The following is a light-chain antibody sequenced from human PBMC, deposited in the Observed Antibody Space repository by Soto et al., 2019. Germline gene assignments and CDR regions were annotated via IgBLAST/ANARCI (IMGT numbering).Light chain of an antibody. Sequence: DIQMTQSPSTLSAYVGDRVTITCRASQSIFTWLAWYQQKPGKAPNLLIYDASSLQSGVPARFSGSGSGTEFTLTISSLQPDDSATYYCHQYKSATFGQGTKLEI. CDR1: QSIFTW. CDR3: HQYKSAT. J-gene: IGKJ2*01. V-gene: IGKV1-5*01. CDR2: DAS.